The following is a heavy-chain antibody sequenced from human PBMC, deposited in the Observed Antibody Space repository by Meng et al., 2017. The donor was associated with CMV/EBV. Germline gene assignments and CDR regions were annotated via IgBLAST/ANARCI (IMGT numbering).Heavy chain of an antibody. CDR3: ARDIDIVVVPAAIVGLDP. Sequence: TFSSYTISWVRQAPGQGLEWMGRIIPILGIANYAQKFQGRVTITADKSTSTAYVELSSLRSEDTAVYYCARDIDIVVVPAAIVGLDPWGQGTLVTVSS. D-gene: IGHD2-2*02. J-gene: IGHJ5*02. CDR2: IIPILGIA. CDR1: TFSSYT. V-gene: IGHV1-69*04.